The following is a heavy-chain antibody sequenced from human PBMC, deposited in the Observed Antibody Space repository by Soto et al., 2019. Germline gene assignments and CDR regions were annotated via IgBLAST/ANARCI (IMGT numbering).Heavy chain of an antibody. CDR1: GYTFTSYG. V-gene: IGHV1-18*01. Sequence: QVQLVQSGAEVKKPGASVKVSCKASGYTFTSYGISWVRQAPGQGLEWMGWISAYNGNTNYAQTLQGRVTMTPGTSPSTAYMELRSLRSADTAVYYCARGPPFIKSVAGIDYWGQGTLVTVSS. CDR2: ISAYNGNT. CDR3: ARGPPFIKSVAGIDY. J-gene: IGHJ4*02. D-gene: IGHD6-19*01.